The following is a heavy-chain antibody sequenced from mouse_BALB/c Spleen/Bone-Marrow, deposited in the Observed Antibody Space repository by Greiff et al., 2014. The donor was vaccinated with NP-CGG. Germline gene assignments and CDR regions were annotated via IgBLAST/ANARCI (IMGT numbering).Heavy chain of an antibody. D-gene: IGHD2-3*01. V-gene: IGHV14-3*02. Sequence: EVKLMESGAELVKPGASVKLSCTTSGFNIKDTYIHWVKQRPEQGLEWIGRIDPANGNTKYDPEFQGKATIAADTSSNTAYLHLSSLTSEDTAVYSCAHDAPFAYWGQGTLVTVSA. J-gene: IGHJ3*01. CDR2: IDPANGNT. CDR3: AHDAPFAY. CDR1: GFNIKDTY.